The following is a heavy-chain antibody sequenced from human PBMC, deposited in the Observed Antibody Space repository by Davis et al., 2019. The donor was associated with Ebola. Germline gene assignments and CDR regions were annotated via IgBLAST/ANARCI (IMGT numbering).Heavy chain of an antibody. J-gene: IGHJ6*02. CDR3: ARTELQLWEKEGKYYYYYYGMDV. Sequence: GESLKISCAASGFTFSSYGMHWVRQAPGKGLEWVAVIWYDGSNKYYADSVKGRFTISRDNSKNTLYLQMNSLRAEDTAVYYCARTELQLWEKEGKYYYYYYGMDVWGQGTTVTVSS. D-gene: IGHD5-18*01. CDR2: IWYDGSNK. CDR1: GFTFSSYG. V-gene: IGHV3-33*01.